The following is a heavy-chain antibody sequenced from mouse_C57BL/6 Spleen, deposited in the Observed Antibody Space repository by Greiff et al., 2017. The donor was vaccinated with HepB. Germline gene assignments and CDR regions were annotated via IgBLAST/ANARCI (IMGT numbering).Heavy chain of an antibody. D-gene: IGHD2-5*01. J-gene: IGHJ3*01. Sequence: QVQLQQPGTELVKPGASVKLSCKASGYTFTSYWMHWVKQRPGQGLEWIGNINPSNGGTNYNEKFKSKATLTVDKSSSTGYMQLSSLTSEDSAVYYCAREESNYGFAWFAYWGQGTLVTVSA. CDR2: INPSNGGT. CDR3: AREESNYGFAWFAY. V-gene: IGHV1-53*01. CDR1: GYTFTSYW.